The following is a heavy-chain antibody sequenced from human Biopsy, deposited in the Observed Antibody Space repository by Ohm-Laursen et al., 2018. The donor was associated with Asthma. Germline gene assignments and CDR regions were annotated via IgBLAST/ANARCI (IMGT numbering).Heavy chain of an antibody. CDR2: ISDYLENP. CDR3: ARTYCTLNTCYASFDH. CDR1: GYSFELNG. V-gene: IGHV1-18*04. D-gene: IGHD2-2*01. Sequence: ASVKVSCKVSGYSFELNGMSWVRQRPGQGLEWMGWISDYLENPNYAQKFQGRVNMTYDRSTNTAHMELKSLRTDDTAVYFCARTYCTLNTCYASFDHWGQGTLVAVSS. J-gene: IGHJ4*02.